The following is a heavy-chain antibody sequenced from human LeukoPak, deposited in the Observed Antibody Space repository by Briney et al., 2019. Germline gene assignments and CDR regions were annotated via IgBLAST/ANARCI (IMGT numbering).Heavy chain of an antibody. D-gene: IGHD2-2*01. CDR2: IYYSGST. Sequence: SETLSLTCTVSGGSISSYYWSWIRQPPGKGPEWIGYIYYSGSTNYNPSLKSRVTISVDTSKNQFSLKLSSVTAADTAVYYCARVFGSYCSSTSCYYNWFDPWGQGTLVTVSS. CDR3: ARVFGSYCSSTSCYYNWFDP. J-gene: IGHJ5*02. CDR1: GGSISSYY. V-gene: IGHV4-59*01.